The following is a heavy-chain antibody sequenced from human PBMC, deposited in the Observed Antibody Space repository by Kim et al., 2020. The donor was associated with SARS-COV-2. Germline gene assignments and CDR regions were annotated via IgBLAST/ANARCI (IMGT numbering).Heavy chain of an antibody. V-gene: IGHV3-53*01. CDR1: GFSVSSKY. J-gene: IGHJ4*02. CDR3: TRDVFDGYCN. CDR2: IYVDGST. D-gene: IGHD6-25*01. Sequence: GGSLRLSCAASGFSVSSKYMTWVRQAPGKGLEWVSVIYVDGSTYYAASVMGRFTISRDNSKNTLYLQMNSLGAEDTAVYYCTRDVFDGYCNWGQGTLVTVSS.